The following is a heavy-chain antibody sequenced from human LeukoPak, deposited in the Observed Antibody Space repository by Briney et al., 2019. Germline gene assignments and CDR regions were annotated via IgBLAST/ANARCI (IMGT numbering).Heavy chain of an antibody. CDR3: ARGVGLRLKDWFDP. J-gene: IGHJ5*02. CDR2: INPNSGGT. Sequence: ASVKVSCKASGYTFTGYYMHWVRQAPGQGLEWMGWINPNSGGTNYAQKLQGRVTMTTDTSTSTAYMELRSLRSDDTAVYYCARGVGLRLKDWFDPWGQGTLVTVSS. CDR1: GYTFTGYY. V-gene: IGHV1-2*02. D-gene: IGHD5-12*01.